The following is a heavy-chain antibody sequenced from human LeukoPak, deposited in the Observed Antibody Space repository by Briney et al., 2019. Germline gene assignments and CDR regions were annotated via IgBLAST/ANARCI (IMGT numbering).Heavy chain of an antibody. J-gene: IGHJ6*03. D-gene: IGHD2-2*01. CDR3: GRGYCSSTSCWGYYYYMDV. V-gene: IGHV1-8*03. CDR2: MNPNSGNT. Sequence: ASVKVSCKASGYTFTSYDINWVRQATGQGLEWMGWMNPNSGNTGYAQKFQGRVTITRNTSISTAYMELSSLRSEDTAVYYCGRGYCSSTSCWGYYYYMDVWGKGTTVTVSS. CDR1: GYTFTSYD.